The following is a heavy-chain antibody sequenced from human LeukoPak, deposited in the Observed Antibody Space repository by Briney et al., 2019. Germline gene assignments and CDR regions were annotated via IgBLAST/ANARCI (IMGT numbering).Heavy chain of an antibody. CDR3: ARETRGAVGSY. D-gene: IGHD6-19*01. J-gene: IGHJ4*02. CDR1: GFTFGDYA. Sequence: GGSLRLSCTASGFTFGDYAMSWVRQAPGKGLEWVGFIRSKAYGGTTEYAASVKGRFTISRDDSKSIAYLQMNSLRAEDTAVYYCARETRGAVGSYWGQGTLVTVSS. V-gene: IGHV3-49*04. CDR2: IRSKAYGGTT.